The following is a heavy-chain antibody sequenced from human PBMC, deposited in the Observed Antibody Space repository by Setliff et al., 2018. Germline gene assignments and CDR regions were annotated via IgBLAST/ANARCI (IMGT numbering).Heavy chain of an antibody. CDR2: ISSSGSTI. D-gene: IGHD1-20*01. V-gene: IGHV3-48*04. CDR1: GFTFSSYG. CDR3: ARDGIDAFDI. J-gene: IGHJ3*02. Sequence: GSLRLSCAASGFTFSSYGMHWVRQAPGKGLEWVSYISSSGSTIYYADSVKGRFTISRDNAKNSLYLEMNSLRAEDTAVYYCARDGIDAFDIWGQGTMVTVS.